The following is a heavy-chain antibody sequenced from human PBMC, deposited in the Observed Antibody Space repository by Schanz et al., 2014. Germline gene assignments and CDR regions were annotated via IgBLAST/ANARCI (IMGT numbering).Heavy chain of an antibody. Sequence: EVQLLESGGGLVQPGGSLRLSCLASGFAFSSYGMNWLRQAPGKGLEWVSVIGVDGTTTYYADSVKGRFTISRDNSKSTLYVEMNSLRVEDTAVYYCAKTLFPGGTQTFGNWGRGTLVTVSS. CDR2: IGVDGTTT. J-gene: IGHJ4*02. D-gene: IGHD2-8*02. V-gene: IGHV3-23*01. CDR1: GFAFSSYG. CDR3: AKTLFPGGTQTFGN.